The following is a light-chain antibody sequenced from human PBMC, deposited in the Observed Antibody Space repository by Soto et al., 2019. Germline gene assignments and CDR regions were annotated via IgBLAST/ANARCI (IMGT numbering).Light chain of an antibody. Sequence: EVVLTQSPGTLSLSPGERASLSCRASHSIHSSFLAWYQQKPGQAPRLLIYGASSRATDIPDRFSGGGAGTAVTLTVSRLEPEDFAVYYCQQYDNSPYTFGQGTKLEI. CDR1: HSIHSSF. V-gene: IGKV3-20*01. CDR3: QQYDNSPYT. J-gene: IGKJ2*01. CDR2: GAS.